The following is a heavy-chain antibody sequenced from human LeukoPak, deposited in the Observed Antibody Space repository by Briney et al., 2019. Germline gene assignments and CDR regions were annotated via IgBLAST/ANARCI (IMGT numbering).Heavy chain of an antibody. D-gene: IGHD3-10*01. CDR2: ISSSSSTI. J-gene: IGHJ6*02. V-gene: IGHV3-48*01. CDR1: GFTFSSYS. Sequence: GGSLRLSCAASGFTFSSYSMNCVRQAPGKGLEWVSYISSSSSTIYYADSVKGRFTISRDNAKNSLYLQMNSLRAEDTAVYYCARETGSYWRGYYYYYGMDVWGQGTTVTVSS. CDR3: ARETGSYWRGYYYYYGMDV.